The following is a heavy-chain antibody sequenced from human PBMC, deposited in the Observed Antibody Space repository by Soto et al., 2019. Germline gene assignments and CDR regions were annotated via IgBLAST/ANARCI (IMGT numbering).Heavy chain of an antibody. CDR1: GFTFSNFA. Sequence: VNLLESGGGLVQPGGSLRLSCAASGFTFSNFAMSWVRQAPGRGLEWVSEIIASGRTPSYADSVKGRFTISKDESKNTLYLQMNSLRADDTALYYCAKVYFGESDGFDIWGQGTMVTVSS. V-gene: IGHV3-23*01. CDR2: IIASGRTP. CDR3: AKVYFGESDGFDI. D-gene: IGHD3-16*01. J-gene: IGHJ3*02.